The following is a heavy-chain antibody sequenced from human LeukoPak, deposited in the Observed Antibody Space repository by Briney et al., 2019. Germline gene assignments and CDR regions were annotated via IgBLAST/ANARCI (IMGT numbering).Heavy chain of an antibody. Sequence: PGGSLRLSCAASGFTFSSYAMHWVRQAPGKGLEYVSAISSNGGSTYYADSVKGRFTISRDNSKNTLYLQMSSLRAEDTAVYYCVSDSSGWLHYYWGQGTLVTVSS. V-gene: IGHV3-64D*06. CDR2: ISSNGGST. D-gene: IGHD6-19*01. CDR1: GFTFSSYA. J-gene: IGHJ4*02. CDR3: VSDSSGWLHYY.